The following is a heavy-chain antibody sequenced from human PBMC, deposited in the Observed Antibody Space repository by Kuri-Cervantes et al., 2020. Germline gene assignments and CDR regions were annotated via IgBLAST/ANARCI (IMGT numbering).Heavy chain of an antibody. CDR2: IYWHDDK. Sequence: SGPTLVKPTQTLTLTCSFSGVSVSNNRMGVGWIRQPPGKALEWLALIYWHDDKRYSPSLKSRLTITKDTSKNQVVLTMTNMDPVDTATYYCAHSLPSAAGEDFDYWGQGTLVTVSS. V-gene: IGHV2-5*01. J-gene: IGHJ4*02. D-gene: IGHD6-13*01. CDR1: GVSVSNNRMG. CDR3: AHSLPSAAGEDFDY.